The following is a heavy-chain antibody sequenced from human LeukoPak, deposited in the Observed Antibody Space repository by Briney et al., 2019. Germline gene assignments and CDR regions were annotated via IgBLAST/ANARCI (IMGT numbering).Heavy chain of an antibody. CDR2: MNPNSGNT. J-gene: IGHJ5*02. D-gene: IGHD3-3*01. Sequence: ASVKVSCKASGYTFTSYDINWVRQATGQGLEWMGWMNPNSGNTGYAQKFQGRVTMTRNTSISTAYMELSSLRSEDTAVYYCARVGGIYDFWSGYYRSSWFDPWGQGTLVTVSS. CDR1: GYTFTSYD. CDR3: ARVGGIYDFWSGYYRSSWFDP. V-gene: IGHV1-8*01.